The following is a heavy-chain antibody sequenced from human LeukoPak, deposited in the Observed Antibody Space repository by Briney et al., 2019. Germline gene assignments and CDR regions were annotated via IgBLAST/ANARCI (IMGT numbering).Heavy chain of an antibody. Sequence: SETLSLTCTVSSGSISTSNYYWGWVRQPPGKALEWIGNIFYSGSTYYSPSLKSRVTISLDTSRNQFSLKLNSVTAADTAVYYCAKGVLDGYQTGGNWFDPWGQGTLVTVSS. V-gene: IGHV4-39*07. CDR2: IFYSGST. CDR1: SGSISTSNYY. CDR3: AKGVLDGYQTGGNWFDP. J-gene: IGHJ5*02. D-gene: IGHD5-24*01.